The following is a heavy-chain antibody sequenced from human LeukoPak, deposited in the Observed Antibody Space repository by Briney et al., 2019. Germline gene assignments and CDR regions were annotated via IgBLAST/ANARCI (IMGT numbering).Heavy chain of an antibody. J-gene: IGHJ1*01. V-gene: IGHV3-74*03. CDR2: IKSDGST. CDR1: GFTFSRYW. Sequence: QPGGSLRLSCASAGFTFSRYWMHWVRPAPGKGLVFVSRIKSDGSTKYADSVKGRFTISRDNAKNTVSLQMNSLRAEDSGVYYCARAPSEIGGYYPEYFRHWGQGTLVTVSP. CDR3: ARAPSEIGGYYPEYFRH. D-gene: IGHD3-22*01.